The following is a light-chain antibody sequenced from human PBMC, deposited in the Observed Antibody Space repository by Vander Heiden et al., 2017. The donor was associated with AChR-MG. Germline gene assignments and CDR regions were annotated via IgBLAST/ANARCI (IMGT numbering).Light chain of an antibody. CDR1: SSDVGSYNR. V-gene: IGLV2-18*01. CDR2: EVS. J-gene: IGLJ2*01. CDR3: SLYTSSRGV. Sequence: SVTSSCTGTSSDVGSYNRVSWYQQPPGTAPKLMIYEVSNRPSGVPDRFSGSKSGNTASLTISGLQAEDEADYYCSLYTSSRGVFGGGTKLTVL.